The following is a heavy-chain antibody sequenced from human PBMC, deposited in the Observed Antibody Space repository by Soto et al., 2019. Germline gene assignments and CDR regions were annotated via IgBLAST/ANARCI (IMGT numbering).Heavy chain of an antibody. CDR3: AKDACRMTFRCGPA. J-gene: IGHJ1*01. D-gene: IGHD2-21*01. Sequence: ASVKVSCKASGYTFTSYAMHWVRQAPGQRLEWMGWINAGNGNTKYSQKFQGRVTITRDTSASTAYMELSSLRSEDTAVYYCAKDACRMTFRCGPAWGQGTLVTVSS. CDR1: GYTFTSYA. V-gene: IGHV1-3*01. CDR2: INAGNGNT.